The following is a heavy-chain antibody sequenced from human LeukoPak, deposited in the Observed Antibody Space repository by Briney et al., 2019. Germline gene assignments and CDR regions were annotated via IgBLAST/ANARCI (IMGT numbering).Heavy chain of an antibody. CDR3: ARAGRRTFSFDI. J-gene: IGHJ3*02. D-gene: IGHD1-26*01. V-gene: IGHV4-59*12. CDR1: GGSISSYY. CDR2: IYDSGSA. Sequence: PSETLSLTCTVSGGSISSYYWSWIRQPPGKGLEWIGYIYDSGSANYNPSLKSRVTISVDKSKNQFSLKLSSVTAADTAVYYCARAGRRTFSFDIWGQGTMVTVSS.